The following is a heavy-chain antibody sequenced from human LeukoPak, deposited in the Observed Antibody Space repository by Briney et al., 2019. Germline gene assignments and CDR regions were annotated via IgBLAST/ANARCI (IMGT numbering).Heavy chain of an antibody. CDR1: GGSFSGYY. CDR2: INHSGST. D-gene: IGHD4-11*01. Sequence: SETLSLTCAVYGGSFSGYYWSWIRQPPGKGLEWIGEINHSGSTNYNPSLKSRVTISVDTSKNQFSLKLSSVTAADTAVYYCARGGRLQSLVYWGQGTLVTVSS. J-gene: IGHJ4*02. CDR3: ARGGRLQSLVY. V-gene: IGHV4-34*01.